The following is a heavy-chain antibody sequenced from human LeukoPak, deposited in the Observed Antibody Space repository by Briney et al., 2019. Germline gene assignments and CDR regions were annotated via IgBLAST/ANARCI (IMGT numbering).Heavy chain of an antibody. Sequence: GGSLRLSCAASGFTFRSYAMHWVRQAPGKGLEWVAVISYDGSNKKYADSVKGRFTISRDNSKNTLYLQMNSLRAEDTAVYYCARQAESGSYFSDAFDFWGQGTMVTVSS. D-gene: IGHD3-10*01. J-gene: IGHJ3*01. V-gene: IGHV3-30*04. CDR1: GFTFRSYA. CDR2: ISYDGSNK. CDR3: ARQAESGSYFSDAFDF.